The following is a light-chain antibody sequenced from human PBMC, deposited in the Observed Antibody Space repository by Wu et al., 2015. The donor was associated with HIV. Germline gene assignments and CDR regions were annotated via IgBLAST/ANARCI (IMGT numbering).Light chain of an antibody. J-gene: IGKJ1*01. CDR1: QSVRSSY. Sequence: EIVLTQSPGTLSFSPGESATLYCRASQSVRSSYLAWYQQKPGQAPRLLIYGASSRATGIPDRFSGSGSGTDFTLTISRLEPEDFAVYYCHQYGSSPQTFGQGTKVEI. CDR2: GAS. CDR3: HQYGSSPQT. V-gene: IGKV3-20*01.